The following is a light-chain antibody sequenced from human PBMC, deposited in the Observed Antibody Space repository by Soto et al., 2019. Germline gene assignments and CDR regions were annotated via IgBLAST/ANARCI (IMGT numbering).Light chain of an antibody. J-gene: IGKJ4*01. CDR1: QSISSY. V-gene: IGKV1-39*01. CDR2: AAS. CDR3: QQSYSTPS. Sequence: DIQMTQSPSSLSASVGARVTITCRASQSISSYLNWYQQKPGQAPTLLIYAASSLQSGVPSRFSGSGSGTDFTLTISILQPAEFATYYCQQSYSTPSFGGGTKVEIK.